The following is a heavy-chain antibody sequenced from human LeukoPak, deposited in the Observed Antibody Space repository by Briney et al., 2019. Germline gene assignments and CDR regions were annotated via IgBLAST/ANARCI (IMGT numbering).Heavy chain of an antibody. J-gene: IGHJ5*02. CDR2: IYYSGST. CDR3: ARDLRGIAVAGNENNGGFWFDP. CDR1: GGSISSSSYC. D-gene: IGHD6-19*01. V-gene: IGHV4-39*07. Sequence: SETLSLTCTVSGGSISSSSYCWGWIRQPPGKGLEWIGSIYYSGSTYYNPSLKSRVTISVDTSKNQFSLKLSSVTAADTAVYYCARDLRGIAVAGNENNGGFWFDPWGQGTLVTVSS.